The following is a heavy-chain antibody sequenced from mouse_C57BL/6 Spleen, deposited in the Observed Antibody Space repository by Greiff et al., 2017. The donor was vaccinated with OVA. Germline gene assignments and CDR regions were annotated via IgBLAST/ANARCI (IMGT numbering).Heavy chain of an antibody. CDR1: GYTFTDYN. CDR2: INPNNGGT. CDR3: APTAQATSFAY. Sequence: VQLQQSGPELVKPGASVKMSCKASGYTFTDYNMHWVKQSHGKSLEWIGYINPNNGGTSYNQKFKGKATLTVNKSPSTAYMELRSLTSEDSAVYYCAPTAQATSFAYWGQGTLVTVSA. D-gene: IGHD3-2*02. J-gene: IGHJ3*01. V-gene: IGHV1-22*01.